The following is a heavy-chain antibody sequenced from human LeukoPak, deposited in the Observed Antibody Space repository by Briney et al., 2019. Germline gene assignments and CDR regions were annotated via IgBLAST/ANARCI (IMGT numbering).Heavy chain of an antibody. CDR1: GFTFSSYG. CDR2: IWHHGRNK. CDR3: ARDRGSNDPIDY. J-gene: IGHJ4*02. V-gene: IGHV3-33*01. Sequence: GGSLRLSCAASGFTFSSYGMHWVRQAPGKGLEWVAVIWHHGRNKYYADSVKGRFTISRDNSKNTLYLQMSSLRAEDTAVYYCARDRGSNDPIDYWGQGTLVTVSS. D-gene: IGHD2-15*01.